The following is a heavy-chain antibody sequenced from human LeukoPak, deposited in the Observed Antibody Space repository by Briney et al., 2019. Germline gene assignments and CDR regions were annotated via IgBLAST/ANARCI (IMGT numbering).Heavy chain of an antibody. CDR3: AKDPHRLGSSWSYNWFDP. J-gene: IGHJ5*02. CDR2: ISGSGGST. Sequence: PGGSLRLSCAASGFTFSSYAMSWVRQAPGKGLKWVSAISGSGGSTYYADSVKGRFTISRDNSKNTLYLRMNSLRAEDTAVYYCAKDPHRLGSSWSYNWFDPWGQGTLVTVSS. D-gene: IGHD6-13*01. CDR1: GFTFSSYA. V-gene: IGHV3-23*01.